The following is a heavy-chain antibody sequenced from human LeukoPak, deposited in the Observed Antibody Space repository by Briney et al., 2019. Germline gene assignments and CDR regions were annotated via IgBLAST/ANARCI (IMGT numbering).Heavy chain of an antibody. CDR2: ISSSGSTI. CDR3: AREKARFLEWSTTRDLDY. Sequence: GGSLRLSCAASGFTFSDYYMSWIHQAPGKGLEWVSYISSSGSTIYYADSVKGRFTISRDNAKNSLYLQMNSLRAEDTAVYYCAREKARFLEWSTTRDLDYWGQGTLVTVSS. CDR1: GFTFSDYY. J-gene: IGHJ4*02. D-gene: IGHD3-3*01. V-gene: IGHV3-11*04.